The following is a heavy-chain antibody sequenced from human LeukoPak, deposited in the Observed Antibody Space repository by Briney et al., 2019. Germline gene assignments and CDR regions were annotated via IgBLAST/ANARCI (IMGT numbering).Heavy chain of an antibody. V-gene: IGHV3-53*01. J-gene: IGHJ3*02. D-gene: IGHD3-22*01. CDR3: ARDETPGITIIVENAFDI. CDR2: IYSGGST. CDR1: GFTVSSNY. Sequence: GGSLRLSCAASGFTVSSNYMSWVRQAPGKGLEWVSVIYSGGSTYYADSVKGRFTISRDNAKNSLYLQMNSLRAEDTAVYYCARDETPGITIIVENAFDIWGQGTMVTVSS.